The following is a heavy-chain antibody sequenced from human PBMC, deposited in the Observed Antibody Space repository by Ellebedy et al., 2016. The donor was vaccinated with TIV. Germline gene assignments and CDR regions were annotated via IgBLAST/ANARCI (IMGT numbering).Heavy chain of an antibody. Sequence: GESLKISXAASGFTFSSYAMHWVRQAPGKGLEWVAVISYDGSNKYYADSVKGRFTISRDNSKNTLYLQMNSLRAEDTAVYYCARSGSRELSLFDYFDYWGQGTLVTVSS. V-gene: IGHV3-30-3*01. D-gene: IGHD1-26*01. J-gene: IGHJ4*02. CDR1: GFTFSSYA. CDR3: ARSGSRELSLFDYFDY. CDR2: ISYDGSNK.